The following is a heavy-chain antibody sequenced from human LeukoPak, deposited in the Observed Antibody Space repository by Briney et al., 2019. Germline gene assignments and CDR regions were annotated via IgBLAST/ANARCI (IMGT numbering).Heavy chain of an antibody. CDR3: ARHIGRVLPFDY. CDR1: GGSIRSYY. CDR2: IYYSGSA. Sequence: SETLSLTCTVSGGSIRSYYWSWIRQPPGKGPEWIGHIYYSGSANYNPSLKSRVTISIDTSKNQFSLKLSSVTAADTAMYYCARHIGRVLPFDYWGQGTLVTVSS. V-gene: IGHV4-59*08. J-gene: IGHJ4*02. D-gene: IGHD3-10*01.